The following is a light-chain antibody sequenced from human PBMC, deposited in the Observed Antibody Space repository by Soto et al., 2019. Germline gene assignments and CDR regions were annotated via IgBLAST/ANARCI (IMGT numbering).Light chain of an antibody. Sequence: DIQMTQSPSTLSASVGDRVTITCRASQSISSWLAWYQQKPGKAPKVLIYKASNLQSGVPARFSGSGSGTDFTLTSSSLQPDDFATYYCQQCNSYPPTFGQGTTVDIK. V-gene: IGKV1-5*03. CDR2: KAS. CDR3: QQCNSYPPT. CDR1: QSISSW. J-gene: IGKJ1*01.